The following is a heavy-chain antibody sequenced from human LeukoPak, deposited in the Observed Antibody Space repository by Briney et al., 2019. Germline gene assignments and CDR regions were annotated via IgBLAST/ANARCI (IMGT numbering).Heavy chain of an antibody. Sequence: ASVKVSCKASGYSFVLYGINWVRQATGQGLEWMGWMNPNSGNTGYAQKFQGRVTMTRNTSISTAYMELSSLRSEDTAVYYCARAGGYCGRISCPYYFDYWGQGSLVAVSS. CDR2: MNPNSGNT. CDR3: ARAGGYCGRISCPYYFDY. D-gene: IGHD2-15*01. CDR1: GYSFVLYG. V-gene: IGHV1-8*02. J-gene: IGHJ4*02.